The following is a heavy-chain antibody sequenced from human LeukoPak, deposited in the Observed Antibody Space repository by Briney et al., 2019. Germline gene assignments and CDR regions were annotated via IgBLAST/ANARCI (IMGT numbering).Heavy chain of an antibody. CDR3: ARDPVGVRYNYYGMDV. D-gene: IGHD2-8*01. J-gene: IGHJ6*02. V-gene: IGHV1-46*01. CDR2: VNPSGGST. CDR1: GYTFTNYY. Sequence: ASVKVSCKASGYTFTNYYMHWVRQAPGQGLEWMGIVNPSGGSTTYAQKFQGRVSMTRDTSTSTVYMELSSLRSEDTAVYYCARDPVGVRYNYYGMDVWGQGTTVIVFS.